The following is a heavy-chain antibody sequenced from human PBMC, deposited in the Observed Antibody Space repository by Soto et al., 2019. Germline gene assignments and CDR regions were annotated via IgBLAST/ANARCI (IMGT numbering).Heavy chain of an antibody. J-gene: IGHJ6*03. V-gene: IGHV1-8*01. CDR3: ARGRGDSSFYYSYMDV. Sequence: QVQLVQSGAEVKRPGASVKVSCKASGYTFTNYDISWVRQATGQGLEWMGWMNPNTGNTGYAERFQGRVTMTRNTSITTAYMELSSLRSEDTAVYSCARGRGDSSFYYSYMDVWGKGTTVTVSS. CDR1: GYTFTNYD. D-gene: IGHD2-21*02. CDR2: MNPNTGNT.